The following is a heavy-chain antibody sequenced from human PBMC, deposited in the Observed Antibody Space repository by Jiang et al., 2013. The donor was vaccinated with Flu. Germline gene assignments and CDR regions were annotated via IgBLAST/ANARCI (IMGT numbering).Heavy chain of an antibody. V-gene: IGHV4-39*01. CDR1: GGSITISSFY. D-gene: IGHD6-19*01. CDR2: IHYSGRT. Sequence: ESQSGLVKPSETLSLTCTVSGGSITISSFYWGWIRQPPGKGLEWIGSIHYSGRTYYSPSLKSRITISVDTSKKQLSLRLSSVTAADTSLYYCASGPSIGVTHYHWGQGTLVTVSS. CDR3: ASGPSIGVTHYH. J-gene: IGHJ5*02.